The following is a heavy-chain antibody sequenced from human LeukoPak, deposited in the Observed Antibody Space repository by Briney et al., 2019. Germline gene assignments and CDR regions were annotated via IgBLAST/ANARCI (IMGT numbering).Heavy chain of an antibody. Sequence: GGSLRLSCAASGFTFSSYGMSWVRQAPGKGLEWVSAISGSGGGTYYADSVKGRFTISRDNSKNTLYLQMNSLRAEDTAVYYCAKDRQYDILTGYSKRSLSDYWGQGTLVTVSS. V-gene: IGHV3-23*01. CDR2: ISGSGGGT. CDR3: AKDRQYDILTGYSKRSLSDY. CDR1: GFTFSSYG. J-gene: IGHJ4*02. D-gene: IGHD3-9*01.